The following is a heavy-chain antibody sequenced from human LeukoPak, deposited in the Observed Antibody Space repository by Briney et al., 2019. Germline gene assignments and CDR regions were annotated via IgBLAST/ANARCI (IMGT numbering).Heavy chain of an antibody. V-gene: IGHV3-7*01. CDR2: IGPGGDGE. Sequence: GGSLRLSCTGPGFIFGASWMTWVRQPPGRGLEWVAEIGPGGDGEHYVVSVMGRFTISRDSGKNSIYLQMDSLRDEDTAVYYCARDLGYYATDYWGQGTLVTVSS. J-gene: IGHJ4*02. D-gene: IGHD2-2*01. CDR3: ARDLGYYATDY. CDR1: GFIFGASW.